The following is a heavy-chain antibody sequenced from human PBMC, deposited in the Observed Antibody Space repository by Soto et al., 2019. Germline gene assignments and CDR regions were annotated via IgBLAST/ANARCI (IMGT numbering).Heavy chain of an antibody. D-gene: IGHD7-27*01. V-gene: IGHV3-21*01. Sequence: GGSLRLSCAASGFTFSSYAMSWVRQAPGKGLEWVSSISSSSSYIYYADSVKGRFTISRDNAKNSLYLQMNSLRAEDTAVYYCASGPLGYYYYGMDVWGQGTTVTVSS. CDR2: ISSSSSYI. CDR1: GFTFSSYA. J-gene: IGHJ6*02. CDR3: ASGPLGYYYYGMDV.